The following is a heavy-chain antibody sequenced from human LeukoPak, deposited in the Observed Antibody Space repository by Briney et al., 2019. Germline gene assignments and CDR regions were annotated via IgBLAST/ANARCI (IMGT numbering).Heavy chain of an antibody. V-gene: IGHV1-24*01. CDR2: FDPEEAKM. CDR3: TTRSGDFWSGFVN. Sequence: ASVKVSCKVSVNSLSELSIQWVRQAPGKGLECMGGFDPEEAKMVYAQNFQGRVTMTEYTSTQTAYMELSGLTSDDTAVYYCTTRSGDFWSGFVNWGQGTLVTVSS. J-gene: IGHJ4*02. CDR1: VNSLSELS. D-gene: IGHD3-3*01.